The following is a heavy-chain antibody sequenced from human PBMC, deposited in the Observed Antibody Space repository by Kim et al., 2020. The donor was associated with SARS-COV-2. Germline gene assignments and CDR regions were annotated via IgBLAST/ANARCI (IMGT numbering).Heavy chain of an antibody. J-gene: IGHJ4*02. V-gene: IGHV1-46*01. CDR3: ARAAGLQQLVSLPFDY. Sequence: KFQGRVTMTRDTSTSTVYMELSSLRSEDTAVYYCARAAGLQQLVSLPFDYWGQGTLVTVSS. D-gene: IGHD6-13*01.